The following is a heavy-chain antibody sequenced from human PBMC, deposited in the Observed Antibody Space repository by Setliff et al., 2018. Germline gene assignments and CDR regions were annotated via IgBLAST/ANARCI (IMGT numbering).Heavy chain of an antibody. Sequence: GASVKVSCKASGYAFTSYYMYWVRQAPGQGLEWMGTINTGGGSASIVDQFQGRVTMTRDTSTSTIYLELTSLRSDDTAVYYCAGAGVAAAGKKGVFEYWGQGTLVTVSS. D-gene: IGHD6-13*01. J-gene: IGHJ4*02. V-gene: IGHV1-46*01. CDR3: AGAGVAAAGKKGVFEY. CDR1: GYAFTSYY. CDR2: INTGGGSA.